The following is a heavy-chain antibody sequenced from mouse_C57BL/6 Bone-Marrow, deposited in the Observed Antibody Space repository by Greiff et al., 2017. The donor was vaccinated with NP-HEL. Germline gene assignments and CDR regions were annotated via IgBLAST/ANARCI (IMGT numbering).Heavy chain of an antibody. V-gene: IGHV1-15*01. J-gene: IGHJ2*01. Sequence: QVQLKESGAELVRPGASVTLSCKASGYTFTDYEMHWVKQTPVHGLEWIGAIDPETGGTAYNQKFKGKAILTADKSSSTAYMELRSLTSEDSAVYYCTRSFYYGNYAYFDYGGQGTTLTVSS. CDR2: IDPETGGT. CDR1: GYTFTDYE. CDR3: TRSFYYGNYAYFDY. D-gene: IGHD2-1*01.